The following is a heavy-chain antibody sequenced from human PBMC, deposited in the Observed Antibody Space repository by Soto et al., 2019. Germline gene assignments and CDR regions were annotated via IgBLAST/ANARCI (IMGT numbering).Heavy chain of an antibody. CDR2: IYYSGST. D-gene: IGHD3-3*01. J-gene: IGHJ6*02. CDR3: ARHRTAHLLEWLPKTYYYGMDV. CDR1: GGSISSSSYY. Sequence: QLQLQESGPGLVKPSETLSLTCTVSGGSISSSSYYWGWIRQPPGKGLEWIGSIYYSGSTYYNPSLKSRVTISVDTYKSQFSLKLRSVTAADTAVYYCARHRTAHLLEWLPKTYYYGMDVWGQGTTVTVSS. V-gene: IGHV4-39*01.